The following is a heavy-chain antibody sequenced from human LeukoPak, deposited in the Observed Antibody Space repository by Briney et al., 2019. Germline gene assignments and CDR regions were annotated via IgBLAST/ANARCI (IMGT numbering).Heavy chain of an antibody. J-gene: IGHJ4*02. CDR3: ARDPKKYNWNDRRAYFDY. V-gene: IGHV1-69*05. Sequence: ASVKVSCKASGYTFTIYYMHWVRQAPGQGLEWMGGIIPIFGTANYAQKFQGRVTITTDESTSTAYMELSSLRSEDTAVYYCARDPKKYNWNDRRAYFDYWGQGTLVTVSS. CDR1: GYTFTIYY. CDR2: IIPIFGTA. D-gene: IGHD1-20*01.